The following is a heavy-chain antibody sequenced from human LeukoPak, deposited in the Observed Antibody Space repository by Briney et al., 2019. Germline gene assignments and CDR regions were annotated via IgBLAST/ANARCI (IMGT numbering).Heavy chain of an antibody. CDR1: GYTFTSYD. V-gene: IGHV1-8*01. CDR2: MIPNSGNT. Sequence: ASVKVSCKASGYTFTSYDINWVRQATGQGLEWMGWMIPNSGNTGYAQKFQGRVTMARNTSISTAYMELSSLRSEDTAVYYCYLGAATSGGLFDYWGQGTLVTVSS. CDR3: YLGAATSGGLFDY. J-gene: IGHJ4*02. D-gene: IGHD6-13*01.